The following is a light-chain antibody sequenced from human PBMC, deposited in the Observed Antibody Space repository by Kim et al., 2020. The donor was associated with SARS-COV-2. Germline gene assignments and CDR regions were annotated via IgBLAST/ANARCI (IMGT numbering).Light chain of an antibody. J-gene: IGLJ2*01. CDR1: SLRSYY. CDR2: GKN. CDR3: NSRANSDNHVL. Sequence: ALGQTVRITCQRESLRSYYATWYQQKPGQDPLLVIYGKNNRPSGIPDRFSGSSSGSTDSLTITGAQAEDEADCYCNSRANSDNHVLFGGGTQLTVL. V-gene: IGLV3-19*01.